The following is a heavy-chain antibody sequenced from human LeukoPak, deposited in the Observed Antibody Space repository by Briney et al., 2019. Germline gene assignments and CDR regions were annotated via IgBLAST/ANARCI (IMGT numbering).Heavy chain of an antibody. CDR2: INPNSGGT. V-gene: IGHV1-2*02. J-gene: IGHJ4*02. CDR3: ARASGDILTGYSSYFDY. Sequence: ASVKVSCNASGYTFTGYYMHWVRQAPGQGLEWMGWINPNSGGTNYAQKFQGRVTMTRDTSISTAYMELSRLRSDDTAVYYCARASGDILTGYSSYFDYWGQGPLVTVSS. CDR1: GYTFTGYY. D-gene: IGHD3-9*01.